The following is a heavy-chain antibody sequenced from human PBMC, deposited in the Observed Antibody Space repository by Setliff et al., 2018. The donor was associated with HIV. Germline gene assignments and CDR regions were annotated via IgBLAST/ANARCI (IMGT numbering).Heavy chain of an antibody. J-gene: IGHJ4*02. CDR1: GGSLSDNY. CDR2: INHSGRT. V-gene: IGHV4-34*01. D-gene: IGHD3-22*01. CDR3: ARHDSGGYYSLDY. Sequence: SETLSLTCAVYGGSLSDNYWSWIRQSPGKGLEWIGEINHSGRTKYSPSLRSRVSISVDTSKTQFSLKLSSVTAADTAVYYCARHDSGGYYSLDYWGQGTLVTVSS.